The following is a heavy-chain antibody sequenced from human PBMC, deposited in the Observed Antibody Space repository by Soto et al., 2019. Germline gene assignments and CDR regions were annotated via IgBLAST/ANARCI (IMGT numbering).Heavy chain of an antibody. J-gene: IGHJ6*02. CDR3: ASGYCSGGSCYSLDYYYYYGMDV. Sequence: SETLSLTCTVSGGSISSYYWSWIRQPPGKGLEWIGYIYYSGSTNYNPSLKSRVTISVDTSKNQFSLKLSSVTAADTAVYYCASGYCSGGSCYSLDYYYYYGMDVWGQGTTVTVSS. CDR1: GGSISSYY. D-gene: IGHD2-15*01. V-gene: IGHV4-59*08. CDR2: IYYSGST.